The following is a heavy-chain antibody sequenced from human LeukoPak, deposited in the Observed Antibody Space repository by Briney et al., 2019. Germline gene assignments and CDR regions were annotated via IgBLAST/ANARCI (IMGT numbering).Heavy chain of an antibody. CDR2: INPNNGGT. V-gene: IGHV1-2*02. CDR1: GYTFTGYY. D-gene: IGHD3-22*01. CDR3: ARTWKEYYYDSSGSTWGYYFDY. J-gene: IGHJ4*02. Sequence: GASVKVSCKASGYTFTGYYMHWVRQAPGQGLEWMGWINPNNGGTNYAQKFQGRVTMTRDTSISTAYMELSRLRSDDTAVYYCARTWKEYYYDSSGSTWGYYFDYWGQGTLVTVSS.